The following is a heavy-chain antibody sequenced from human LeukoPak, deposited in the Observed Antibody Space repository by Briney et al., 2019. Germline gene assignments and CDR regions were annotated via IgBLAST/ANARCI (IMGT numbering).Heavy chain of an antibody. CDR1: GGSFSGYY. CDR2: INHSGST. CDR3: AFLYPVGY. V-gene: IGHV4-34*01. Sequence: SETLSLTCAVYGGSFSGYYWSWIRQPPGKGLEWIGEINHSGSTNYNPSLKSRVTISVDTSKNQFSLKLSSVTAADTAVYCCAFLYPVGYWGQGTLVTVSS. J-gene: IGHJ4*02. D-gene: IGHD2/OR15-2a*01.